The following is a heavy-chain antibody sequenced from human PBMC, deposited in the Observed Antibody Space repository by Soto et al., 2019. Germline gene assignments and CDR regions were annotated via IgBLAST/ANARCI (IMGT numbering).Heavy chain of an antibody. V-gene: IGHV3-23*01. J-gene: IGHJ6*02. Sequence: GGSLRLSCAASGFTFSSYAMTWVRQAPGKGLEWVSVISGSGGSTYYADSVKGRFTISRDNSKNTLYLQMNSLRAEDTAVYYCAKVRITILSARNYGMDVWGQGTTVTVSS. CDR3: AKVRITILSARNYGMDV. CDR1: GFTFSSYA. CDR2: ISGSGGST. D-gene: IGHD3-9*01.